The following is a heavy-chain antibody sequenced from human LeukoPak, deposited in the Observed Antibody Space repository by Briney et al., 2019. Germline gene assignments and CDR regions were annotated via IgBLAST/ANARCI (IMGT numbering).Heavy chain of an antibody. CDR2: ISGSGVET. CDR1: GFTFSASA. CDR3: VKRSRDGYNSPLDN. V-gene: IGHV3-23*01. Sequence: GGSLRLSCAASGFTFSASAINWVRQAPGMGLDWVSQISGSGVETYYADSVQGRFTISRDNSENTFYLQMNSLRAEDAAVYYCVKRSRDGYNSPLDNWGQGTLVTVSS. D-gene: IGHD5-24*01. J-gene: IGHJ4*01.